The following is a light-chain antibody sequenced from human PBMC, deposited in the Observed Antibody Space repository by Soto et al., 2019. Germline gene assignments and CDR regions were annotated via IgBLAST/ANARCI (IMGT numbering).Light chain of an antibody. CDR2: EAS. CDR1: HSVRGNY. Sequence: FVLTQSPGTLSLSPGERATFSCRASHSVRGNYIAWYQQKPGQAPRVLIFEASKRATGTPARFSGSGSGTDFTLTISRLEPEDFAVFYCQQYVNSPFTFGQGTKLEI. CDR3: QQYVNSPFT. J-gene: IGKJ2*01. V-gene: IGKV3-20*01.